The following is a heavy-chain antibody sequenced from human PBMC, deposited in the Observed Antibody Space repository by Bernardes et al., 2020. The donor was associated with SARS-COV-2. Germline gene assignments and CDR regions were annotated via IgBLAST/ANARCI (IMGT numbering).Heavy chain of an antibody. V-gene: IGHV3-23*01. CDR2: ISGSGGST. CDR3: ARSPGQQLGYFDY. Sequence: GGSLRLSCAASGFTFSSYAMSWFRQAPGKGLEWVSAISGSGGSTYYADSVKGRFTISRDNSKNTLYLQLNSLRAEDTAVYYCARSPGQQLGYFDYWGQGTLVTVSS. J-gene: IGHJ4*02. CDR1: GFTFSSYA. D-gene: IGHD6-13*01.